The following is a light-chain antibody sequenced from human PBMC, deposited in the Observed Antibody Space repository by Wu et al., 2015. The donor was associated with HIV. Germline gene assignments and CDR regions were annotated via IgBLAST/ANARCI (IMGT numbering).Light chain of an antibody. CDR3: VNSYADSPWT. CDR2: DAA. V-gene: IGKV3-20*01. CDR1: ASVKSDY. Sequence: EIVLTQSPGNVSMPLGTKVILSCRASASVKSDYLAWYQQKPGQSPRLLVFDAASRASGVPDRFRGSASATSSHFSLTISRLESEDSATFTFVNSYADSPWTFGQGT. J-gene: IGKJ1*01.